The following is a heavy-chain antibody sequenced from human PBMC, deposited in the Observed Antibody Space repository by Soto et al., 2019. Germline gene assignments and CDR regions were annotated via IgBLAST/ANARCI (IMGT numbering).Heavy chain of an antibody. CDR1: GGSIIDGQTC. J-gene: IGHJ4*02. Sequence: QVQLQESGPGLVKPSQTLSLTCTVSGGSIIDGQTCLNWIRQHPERGLEWMGYINYRGTTNYSPALKSRLLISVGTSKNQFSLTLTSVTAADTDVYYCARDAPGVAPFWGQGTLVTVSS. CDR2: INYRGTT. D-gene: IGHD2-15*01. CDR3: ARDAPGVAPF. V-gene: IGHV4-31*03.